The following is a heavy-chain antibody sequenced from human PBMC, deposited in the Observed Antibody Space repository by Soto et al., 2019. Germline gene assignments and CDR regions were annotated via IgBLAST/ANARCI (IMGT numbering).Heavy chain of an antibody. J-gene: IGHJ4*02. CDR1: GFTFDDYG. D-gene: IGHD3-22*01. CDR3: AREGRYSSGYYGPVFDY. Sequence: GGSLRLSCAASGFTFDDYGMSWVRQAPGKGLEWVSGINWNGGSTGYADSVKGRFTISRDNAKNSLYLQMNSLRAEDTALYYCAREGRYSSGYYGPVFDYWGQGTLVTVSS. CDR2: INWNGGST. V-gene: IGHV3-20*04.